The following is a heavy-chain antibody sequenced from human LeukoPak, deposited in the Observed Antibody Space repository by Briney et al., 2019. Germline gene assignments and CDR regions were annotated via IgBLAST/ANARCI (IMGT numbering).Heavy chain of an antibody. Sequence: PGGSLRLSCAASGFTFSSYAMHWVRQAPGKGLEWVAVISYDGSNKYYADSVKGRFTISRDNSKNTLYLQMNSLRAEDTAVYYCARAVVTAFDYWGQGTLVTVSS. D-gene: IGHD4-23*01. J-gene: IGHJ4*02. V-gene: IGHV3-30*04. CDR1: GFTFSSYA. CDR3: ARAVVTAFDY. CDR2: ISYDGSNK.